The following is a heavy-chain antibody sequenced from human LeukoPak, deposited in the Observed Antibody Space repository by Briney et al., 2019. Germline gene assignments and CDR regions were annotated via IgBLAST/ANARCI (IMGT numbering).Heavy chain of an antibody. V-gene: IGHV4-61*02. CDR2: IYTSGST. D-gene: IGHD4-11*01. CDR1: GNSISSGDNY. CDR3: ARTTEGGYSNGYFYYYYMDV. J-gene: IGHJ6*03. Sequence: SETLSLTCTVSGNSISSGDNYWSWIRQPAGKGLEWIGRIYTSGSTNYNPSLKSRVTISVDTSKNQFSLKLSSVTAADTAVYYCARTTEGGYSNGYFYYYYMDVWGKGTTVTISS.